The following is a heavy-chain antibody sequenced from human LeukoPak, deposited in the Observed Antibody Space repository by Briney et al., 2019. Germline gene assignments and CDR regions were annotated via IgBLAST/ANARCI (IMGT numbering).Heavy chain of an antibody. D-gene: IGHD3-9*01. J-gene: IGHJ4*02. CDR1: GFTVSSNY. CDR2: IYGGGST. CDR3: ARDGNYDILTGYYTPIDY. V-gene: IGHV3-66*01. Sequence: PGGSLRLSCAASGFTVSSNYMSWVRQAPGKGLEWVSFIYGGGSTYYTDSVKGRFTTSRDNSKNTLYLKMNSLRAEDTAVYYCARDGNYDILTGYYTPIDYWGQRTLVTVSS.